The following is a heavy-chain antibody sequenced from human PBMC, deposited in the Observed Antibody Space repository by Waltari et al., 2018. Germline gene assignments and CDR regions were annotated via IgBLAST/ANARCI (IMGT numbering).Heavy chain of an antibody. CDR3: ARASRNVVPTVSDY. Sequence: EVQVVESGGGLVKPGGSLRLSCQATGFTFSSYNMNWVRRAAGQVLDCVSTISSSSDNIYDADSVQGRFTISRDNAKNSLYLQMNSLRAEDTAVYYCARASRNVVPTVSDYWGQGTLVTVSS. D-gene: IGHD4-17*01. V-gene: IGHV3-21*01. CDR2: ISSSSDNI. J-gene: IGHJ4*02. CDR1: GFTFSSYN.